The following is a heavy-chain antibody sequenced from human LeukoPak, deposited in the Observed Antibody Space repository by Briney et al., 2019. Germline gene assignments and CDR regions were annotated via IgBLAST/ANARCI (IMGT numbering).Heavy chain of an antibody. CDR1: GFTVSSNF. CDR2: LYSVGDT. CDR3: AGTKNIAAAGRLDY. V-gene: IGHV3-53*01. D-gene: IGHD6-13*01. Sequence: GGSLRLSCAASGFTVSSNFMSWVRQAPGKGLEWVSVLYSVGDTYYGDSVKGRFTISRDNSKNTLYLQMNSLRAEDTAVYYCAGTKNIAAAGRLDYWGQGTLVTVSS. J-gene: IGHJ4*02.